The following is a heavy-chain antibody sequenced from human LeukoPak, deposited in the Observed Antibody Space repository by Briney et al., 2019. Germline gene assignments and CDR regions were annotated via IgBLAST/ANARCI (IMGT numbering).Heavy chain of an antibody. V-gene: IGHV1-69*01. D-gene: IGHD6-19*01. CDR2: IIPMFGIA. CDR3: ARDRPYTGGWRGFDY. J-gene: IGHJ4*02. Sequence: ASVKVSCKASGGTFSRYAISWVREAPGQGLEWMGGIIPMFGIANYAQKFQGRVTITADESTSTAYMELSSLRSEDTAVYYCARDRPYTGGWRGFDYWGQGTLVTVSS. CDR1: GGTFSRYA.